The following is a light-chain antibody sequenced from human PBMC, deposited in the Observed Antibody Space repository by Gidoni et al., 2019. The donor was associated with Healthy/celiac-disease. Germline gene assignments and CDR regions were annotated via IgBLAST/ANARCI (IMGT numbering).Light chain of an antibody. J-gene: IGKJ3*01. V-gene: IGKV1-27*01. CDR3: QKYNSAPLT. CDR1: QGISNY. CDR2: AAS. Sequence: DIQMTQYPSSLSAAVGDRVTITCRASQGISNYLAWYQQKTGQVPKLLIYAASTLQSGVPSRFSGSGSGTDFTLTISSLPPEDVATYYCQKYNSAPLTFGPGTKVDIK.